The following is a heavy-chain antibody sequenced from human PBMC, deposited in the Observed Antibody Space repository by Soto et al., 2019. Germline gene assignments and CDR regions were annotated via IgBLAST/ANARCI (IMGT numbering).Heavy chain of an antibody. CDR2: IWYDGSNK. V-gene: IGHV3-33*01. CDR3: VRALVVPATINSYYYGMDV. D-gene: IGHD2-2*02. Sequence: GGCLRLSCAASGFTFSRDGMHWVRQAPGKGLEWVAVIWYDGSNKNYADSVRGRFTISRDNLKNTLHLQMDSLRAEDTAVYYCVRALVVPATINSYYYGMDVWGQGTTVTVS. J-gene: IGHJ6*02. CDR1: GFTFSRDG.